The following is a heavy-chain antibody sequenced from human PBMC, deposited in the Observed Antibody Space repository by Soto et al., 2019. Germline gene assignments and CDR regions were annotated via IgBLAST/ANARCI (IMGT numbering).Heavy chain of an antibody. CDR3: ARDLNMVRGVSV. V-gene: IGHV4-59*01. CDR2: IYFSGGT. CDR1: GGSISSYY. D-gene: IGHD3-10*01. J-gene: IGHJ6*04. Sequence: TLSLTCTVSGGSISSYYWSWIRQPPGKGLGWIGYIYFSGGTNYNPSLKSRVTISVDTSKNQFSLKLSSVTAADTAVYYCARDLNMVRGVSVWGKGTTVTVSS.